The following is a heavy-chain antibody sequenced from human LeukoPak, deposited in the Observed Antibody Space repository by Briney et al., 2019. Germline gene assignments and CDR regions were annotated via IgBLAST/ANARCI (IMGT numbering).Heavy chain of an antibody. CDR3: STSRPDRFIDS. V-gene: IGHV3-9*01. D-gene: IGHD3-22*01. Sequence: GGSLRLSCAAYGFNLNDYDINWVRQVPGKGLEWLSGINWNSVHIGYADSVKGRFTIFRDNAQRSVHLQMFSLRPEDTGLYYCSTSRPDRFIDSWGQGTMVTVST. CDR2: INWNSVHI. CDR1: GFNLNDYD. J-gene: IGHJ4*02.